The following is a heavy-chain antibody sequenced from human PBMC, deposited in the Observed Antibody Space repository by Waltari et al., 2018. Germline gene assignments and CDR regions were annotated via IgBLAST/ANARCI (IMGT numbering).Heavy chain of an antibody. CDR1: GGTFSSSA. J-gene: IGHJ4*02. CDR3: ARGGLIVATISDY. CDR2: MNPNSGNT. Sequence: QVQLVQSGAEVKKPGSSVKVSCKASGGTFSSSAIRWVRQAPGQGLEWMGWMNPNSGNTGYAQKFQGRVTMTRNTSISTAYMELSSLRSEDTAVYYCARGGLIVATISDYWGQGTLVTVSS. D-gene: IGHD5-12*01. V-gene: IGHV1-8*02.